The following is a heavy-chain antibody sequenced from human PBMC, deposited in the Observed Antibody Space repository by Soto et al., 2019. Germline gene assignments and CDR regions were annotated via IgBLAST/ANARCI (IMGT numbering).Heavy chain of an antibody. D-gene: IGHD3-22*01. CDR1: GGSISSYS. CDR3: ASGDSRAFDY. J-gene: IGHJ4*02. V-gene: IGHV4-59*01. CDR2: IYYSGST. Sequence: LSLTCTVSGGSISSYSCTWIRQPPGKGLDWIGYIYYSGSTNYNPSLKSRVTISVDTSKNQFSLKLSSVTAADTAVYYCASGDSRAFDYWGQGTLVTVSS.